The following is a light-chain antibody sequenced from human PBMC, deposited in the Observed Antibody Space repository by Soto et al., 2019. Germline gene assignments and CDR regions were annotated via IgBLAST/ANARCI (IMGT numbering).Light chain of an antibody. V-gene: IGLV4-69*01. CDR1: SGHSSYA. Sequence: QSVLTQSPSASASLGASVKLTCTLSSGHSSYATAWHQQQPDKGPRYLMKLNSDGSHNKGDGIPDRFSGSSSGAERFLTISSLQSEDEADYYCQTWGAGIVLFGGGTKVTVL. CDR2: LNSDGSH. CDR3: QTWGAGIVL. J-gene: IGLJ2*01.